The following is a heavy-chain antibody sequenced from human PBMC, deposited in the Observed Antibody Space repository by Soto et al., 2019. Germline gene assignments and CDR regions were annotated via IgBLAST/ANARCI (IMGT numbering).Heavy chain of an antibody. J-gene: IGHJ4*02. V-gene: IGHV3-20*04. CDR2: INWNGGST. CDR3: ARDPSDYYCSGSYYNVRYFDY. CDR1: GFTFGDYG. Sequence: GGSLRLSCAASGFTFGDYGMSWVRQAPGKGLEWVSGINWNGGSTGYADSVKGRFTISRYNAKNSLYLQMNILRAEDTASSYCARDPSDYYCSGSYYNVRYFDYWGQGTLVTVSS. D-gene: IGHD3-10*01.